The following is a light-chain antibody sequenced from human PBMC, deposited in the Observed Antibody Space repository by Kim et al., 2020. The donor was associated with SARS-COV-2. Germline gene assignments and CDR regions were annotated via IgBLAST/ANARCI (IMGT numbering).Light chain of an antibody. Sequence: DIQMTQSPSAMSASVGDRVTITCRASQGIANYLAWFQQKPGKVPKRLIYAACSLQSGVPSRFSGGESGTEFTLTISSLQPEDFATYYCLQYKSYPLTFGGGTKVDIK. CDR3: LQYKSYPLT. V-gene: IGKV1-17*03. CDR1: QGIANY. J-gene: IGKJ4*01. CDR2: AAC.